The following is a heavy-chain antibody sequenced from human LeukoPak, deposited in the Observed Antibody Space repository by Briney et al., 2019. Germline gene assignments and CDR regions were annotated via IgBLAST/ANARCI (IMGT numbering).Heavy chain of an antibody. CDR3: ARAYDSSSSFDY. V-gene: IGHV3-64D*09. J-gene: IGHJ4*02. CDR1: GFTFSTYA. CDR2: INTNGDDT. D-gene: IGHD3-22*01. Sequence: GGSLRLSCSASGFTFSTYAMHWVRQAPGKGLEHVSTINTNGDDTYYADSVKGRFTISRDNSKRTLYLQMSSLRAEDTAVYYCARAYDSSSSFDYWGPGTLVTVSS.